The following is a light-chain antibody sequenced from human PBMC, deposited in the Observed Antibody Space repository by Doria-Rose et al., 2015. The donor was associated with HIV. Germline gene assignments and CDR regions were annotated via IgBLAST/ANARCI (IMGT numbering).Light chain of an antibody. CDR2: DGS. CDR3: HEYGTSWT. CDR1: QSFSSTY. V-gene: IGKV3-20*01. Sequence: TQSPGTLSLSPGERATLSCRASQSFSSTYLAWYQQKPSQAPSLLIYDGSTRATGIPDRFSASGSGTDFTLTINSLEPEDFALYYCHEYGTSWTFGQGTKVEI. J-gene: IGKJ1*01.